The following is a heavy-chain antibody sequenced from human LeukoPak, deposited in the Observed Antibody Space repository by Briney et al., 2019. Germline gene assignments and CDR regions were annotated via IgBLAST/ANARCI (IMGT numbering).Heavy chain of an antibody. CDR3: ASLVGVVPADNWFDP. D-gene: IGHD2-2*01. V-gene: IGHV1-46*01. CDR2: INPSGGST. J-gene: IGHJ5*02. Sequence: GASVKVSCKASGYTFTSYYMHWVRQAPGQGLEWMGIINPSGGSTSYAQKFQGRVTMTRDMSTSTVYMELSSLRSEDTAVYYCASLVGVVPADNWFDPWGQGTLVTVSS. CDR1: GYTFTSYY.